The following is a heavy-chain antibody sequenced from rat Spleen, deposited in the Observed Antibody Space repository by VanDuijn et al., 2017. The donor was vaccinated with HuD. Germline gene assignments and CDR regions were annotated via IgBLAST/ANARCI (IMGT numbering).Heavy chain of an antibody. J-gene: IGHJ2*01. CDR3: TREDY. Sequence: EVQLVESGGGRVQPGRSLRLSCVASGITFNNYWMTWIRQAPGKGLEWVASISNIDDTYYSDSVKGRFSISRDNAKSTLYLQMNSLRSEDTATYYCTREDYWGQGVMVTVSS. CDR2: ISNIDDT. CDR1: GITFNNYW. V-gene: IGHV5-31*01.